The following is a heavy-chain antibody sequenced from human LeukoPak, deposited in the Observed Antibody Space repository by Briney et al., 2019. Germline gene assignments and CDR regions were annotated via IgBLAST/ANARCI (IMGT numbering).Heavy chain of an antibody. CDR1: GGSISSYY. CDR3: ARDRAYSYGHTHYYYMDV. Sequence: LETLSLTCTVSGGSISSYYWSWIRQPPGKGLEWIGYIYYSGSTNHNPSLKSRVTISVDTSKNQFSLKLSSVTAADTAVYYCARDRAYSYGHTHYYYMDVWGKGTTVTVSS. CDR2: IYYSGST. V-gene: IGHV4-59*01. D-gene: IGHD5-18*01. J-gene: IGHJ6*03.